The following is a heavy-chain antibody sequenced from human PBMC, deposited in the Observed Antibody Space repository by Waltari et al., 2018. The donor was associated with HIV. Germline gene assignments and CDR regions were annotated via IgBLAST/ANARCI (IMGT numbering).Heavy chain of an antibody. CDR3: ARALWSGYYTPYYFDY. J-gene: IGHJ4*02. CDR1: GYTFTSYG. V-gene: IGHV1-18*01. Sequence: QVQLVQSGAEVKKPGASVKVSCKASGYTFTSYGISWVRQAPGQGLEWMGWIRAYNGQTNDAQKLQGRVTMTTDTSTSTADMDLRSLRADDTAFYYCARALWSGYYTPYYFDYWGQGTLVTVSS. D-gene: IGHD3-3*01. CDR2: IRAYNGQT.